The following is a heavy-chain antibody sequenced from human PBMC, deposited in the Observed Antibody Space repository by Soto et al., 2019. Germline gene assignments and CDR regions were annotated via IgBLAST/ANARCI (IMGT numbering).Heavy chain of an antibody. CDR1: GYTFTGYY. D-gene: IGHD3-10*01. CDR3: ARGITMVRGGLLAAFDI. J-gene: IGHJ3*02. Sequence: QVQLVQSGAEVKKPGASVKVSCKASGYTFTGYYMHWVRQAPGQGLEWMGWINPNSGGTNYAQKFQGWVTMTRDTSISTAYMELSRLRSDATAVYYCARGITMVRGGLLAAFDIWGQGTMVTVSS. CDR2: INPNSGGT. V-gene: IGHV1-2*04.